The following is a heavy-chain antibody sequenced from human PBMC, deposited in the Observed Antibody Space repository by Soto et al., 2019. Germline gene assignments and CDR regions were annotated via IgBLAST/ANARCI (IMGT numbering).Heavy chain of an antibody. J-gene: IGHJ4*02. Sequence: SETLSLTCTVSGGSISSGDYYWSWIRQPPGKGLEWIGYIYCSGSTNYNPSLKSRVTISVDTSKNQFSLKLSSVTAADTAVYYCAREREGYCSGGSCYPSGYFDYWGQGTLVTVSS. V-gene: IGHV4-61*08. D-gene: IGHD2-15*01. CDR3: AREREGYCSGGSCYPSGYFDY. CDR1: GGSISSGDYY. CDR2: IYCSGST.